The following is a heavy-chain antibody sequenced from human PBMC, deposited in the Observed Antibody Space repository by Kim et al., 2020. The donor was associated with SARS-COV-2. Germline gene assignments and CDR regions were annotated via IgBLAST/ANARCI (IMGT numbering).Heavy chain of an antibody. J-gene: IGHJ4*02. D-gene: IGHD6-6*01. CDR3: AKQLREYSSSIYYFDY. Sequence: SVKGRFTISRDNSKNTLYLQMNSLRAEDTAVYYCAKQLREYSSSIYYFDYWGQGTLVTVSS. V-gene: IGHV3-23*01.